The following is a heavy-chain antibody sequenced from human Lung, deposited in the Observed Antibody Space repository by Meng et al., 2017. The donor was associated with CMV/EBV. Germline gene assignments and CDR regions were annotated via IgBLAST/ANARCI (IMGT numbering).Heavy chain of an antibody. J-gene: IGHJ4*02. Sequence: ESLKISCAASGLTFSSYGMSWVRQAPGKGLEWVSSIGATAGGTYYADSVKGRFTISRDNAKNTLYLQMNSLRAEDTAVYYCAKYSAVGERLYYFDYWGQGTLVPFSS. CDR1: GLTFSSYG. D-gene: IGHD2-21*01. CDR3: AKYSAVGERLYYFDY. V-gene: IGHV3-23*01. CDR2: IGATAGGT.